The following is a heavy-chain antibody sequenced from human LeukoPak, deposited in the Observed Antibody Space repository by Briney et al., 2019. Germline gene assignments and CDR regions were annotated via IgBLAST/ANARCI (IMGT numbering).Heavy chain of an antibody. Sequence: SETLSLTCTVSGGSISSYYWSWIRQPPGKGLEWIGYIYYSGSTNYNLSLKSRVTISVDTSKNQFSLKLSSVTAADTAVYYCARESGYYDSSGYSEFGYWGQGTLVTVSS. CDR3: ARESGYYDSSGYSEFGY. J-gene: IGHJ4*02. V-gene: IGHV4-59*01. CDR1: GGSISSYY. CDR2: IYYSGST. D-gene: IGHD3-22*01.